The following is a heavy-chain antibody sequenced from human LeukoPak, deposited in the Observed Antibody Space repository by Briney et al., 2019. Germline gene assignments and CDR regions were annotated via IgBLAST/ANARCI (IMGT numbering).Heavy chain of an antibody. CDR3: ARTSRSITIFGVVISFDY. CDR2: MNPNSGNT. CDR1: GYTFTSYD. D-gene: IGHD3-3*01. V-gene: IGHV1-8*03. J-gene: IGHJ4*02. Sequence: ASVKVSCKASGYTFTSYDINWVRQATGQGLEWMGWMNPNSGNTGYAQKFQGRVTITRNTSISTAYMELSSLRSEDTAAYYCARTSRSITIFGVVISFDYWGQGTLVTVSS.